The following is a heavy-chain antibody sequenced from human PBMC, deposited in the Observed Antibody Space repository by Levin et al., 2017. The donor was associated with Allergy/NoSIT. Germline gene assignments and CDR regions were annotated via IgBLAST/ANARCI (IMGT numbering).Heavy chain of an antibody. J-gene: IGHJ3*02. V-gene: IGHV3-30*09. CDR1: GFSFNNYA. CDR3: ARDARYCSGGSCYVYGAFDI. D-gene: IGHD2-15*01. CDR2: ISYDGGKD. Sequence: GGSLRLSCAASGFSFNNYAMHWVRQAAGKGLEWVAVISYDGGKDYYADSVKGRFAISRDNSKNTLFLQMNSLRAEDTAVYYCARDARYCSGGSCYVYGAFDIWGQGTMVTVSS.